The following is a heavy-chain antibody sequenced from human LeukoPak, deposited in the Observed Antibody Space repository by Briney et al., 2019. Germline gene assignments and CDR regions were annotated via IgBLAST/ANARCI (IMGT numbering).Heavy chain of an antibody. Sequence: SETLSLTCAVYGGSFSGYYWSWIRQPAGKGLEWIGRIYTSGSTNYNPSLKSRVTMSVDTSKNQFSLKVTSVTAADTAVYYCARSFSEGAGNFDYWGQGTLVTVSS. CDR3: ARSFSEGAGNFDY. V-gene: IGHV4-59*10. D-gene: IGHD6-19*01. CDR1: GGSFSGYY. J-gene: IGHJ4*02. CDR2: IYTSGST.